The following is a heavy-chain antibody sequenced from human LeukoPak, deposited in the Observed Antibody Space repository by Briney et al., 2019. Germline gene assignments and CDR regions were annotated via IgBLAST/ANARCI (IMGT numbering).Heavy chain of an antibody. D-gene: IGHD6-13*01. CDR2: IYTSGST. Sequence: SQTLSLTCTVSGGSISSGSYYWSWIRQPAGKGLEWIGRIYTSGSTNYNPSLKSRVTISVDTSKNQFSLKLSSVTAADTAVYYCARDSSSWPYWGQGTLVTVSS. CDR3: ARDSSSWPY. V-gene: IGHV4-61*02. CDR1: GGSISSGSYY. J-gene: IGHJ4*02.